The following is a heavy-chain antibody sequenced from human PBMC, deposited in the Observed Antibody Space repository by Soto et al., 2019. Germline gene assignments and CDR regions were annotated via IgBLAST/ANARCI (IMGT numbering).Heavy chain of an antibody. J-gene: IGHJ4*02. CDR1: GFTFSSYW. Sequence: EVRLVESGENLVQPGGSLRLSCAASGFTFSSYWIHWVRQAPGKGLVWVSRIKGDEITTNYADSVKGRFTISRDNAKNTVFLQMHSLRAEDTALYYCARGLYGAYGQDFWGQGILVTVSS. CDR2: IKGDEITT. V-gene: IGHV3-74*01. CDR3: ARGLYGAYGQDF. D-gene: IGHD4-17*01.